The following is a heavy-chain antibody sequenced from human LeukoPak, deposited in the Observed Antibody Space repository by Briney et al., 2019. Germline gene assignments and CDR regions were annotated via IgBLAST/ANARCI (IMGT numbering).Heavy chain of an antibody. Sequence: PGGSLRLSRAASGFTFSDYYMSWIRQAPGKGLEWVSYISSSGSTIYYADSVKGRFTISRDNAKNSLYLQMNSLRDEDTAVYYCARGSQQLATFDHWGQGTLVTVSS. CDR1: GFTFSDYY. D-gene: IGHD6-13*01. CDR2: ISSSGSTI. J-gene: IGHJ4*02. V-gene: IGHV3-11*01. CDR3: ARGSQQLATFDH.